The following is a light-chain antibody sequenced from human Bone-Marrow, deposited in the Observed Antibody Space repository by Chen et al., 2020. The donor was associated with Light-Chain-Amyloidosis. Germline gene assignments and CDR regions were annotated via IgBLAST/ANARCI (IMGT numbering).Light chain of an antibody. J-gene: IGLJ3*02. CDR1: NIGSTS. V-gene: IGLV3-21*02. Sequence: SSVLTQPSSVSVAPGQTPTLACGGNNIGSTSVHWYQQTPGHAPLLVVYDDSDRPSGIPERLSGSNSGNTATLTISRVEAGDEADYYCQVWDRSSDRPVFGGGTKLTV. CDR3: QVWDRSSDRPV. CDR2: DDS.